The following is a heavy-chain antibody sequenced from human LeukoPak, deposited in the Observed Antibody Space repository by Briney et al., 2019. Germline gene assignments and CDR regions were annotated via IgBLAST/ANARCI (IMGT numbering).Heavy chain of an antibody. CDR1: GLSFSTYW. Sequence: GGSLRLSCAASGLSFSTYWMSWARQAPGKGLEWVSSISSSSSYIYYADSVKGRFTISRDNAKNSLYLQMNSLRAEDTAVYYCARDSFYGSGSYYFFWGQGTLVTVSS. CDR3: ARDSFYGSGSYYFF. D-gene: IGHD3-10*01. J-gene: IGHJ4*02. V-gene: IGHV3-21*01. CDR2: ISSSSSYI.